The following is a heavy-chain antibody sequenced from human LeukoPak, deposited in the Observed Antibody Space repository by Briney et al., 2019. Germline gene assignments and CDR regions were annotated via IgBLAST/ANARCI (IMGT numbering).Heavy chain of an antibody. CDR2: IYTSGST. D-gene: IGHD3-22*01. V-gene: IGHV4-4*07. CDR3: ASKYEDSSCYYYNY. J-gene: IGHJ4*02. CDR1: GGSISSYY. Sequence: SETLSLTCTVSGGSISSYYWSWIRQPAGKGLEWIGRIYTSGSTNYNPSLKSRVAISVDKSKNQFSLKLSSVTAADTAVYYCASKYEDSSCYYYNYWGQGTLVTVSS.